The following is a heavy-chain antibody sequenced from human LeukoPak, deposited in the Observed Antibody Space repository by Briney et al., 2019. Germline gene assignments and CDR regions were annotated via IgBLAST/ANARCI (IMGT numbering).Heavy chain of an antibody. D-gene: IGHD4-23*01. CDR2: ISGSGSAI. J-gene: IGHJ3*02. CDR3: ARDNAGGNDAFDI. Sequence: PGGSLRLSCAASGFTFSSYEMNWVRQAPGKGLEWVSYISGSGSAIYYADSVKGRSTISRDNAKNSLYLQMNSLRAEDTAVYYCARDNAGGNDAFDIWGQGTMVTVSS. CDR1: GFTFSSYE. V-gene: IGHV3-48*03.